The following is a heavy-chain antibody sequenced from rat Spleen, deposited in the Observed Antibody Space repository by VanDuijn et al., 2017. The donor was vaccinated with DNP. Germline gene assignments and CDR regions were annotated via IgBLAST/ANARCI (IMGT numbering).Heavy chain of an antibody. D-gene: IGHD1-11*01. CDR1: GFTFSNYG. CDR2: INAGGGNT. CDR3: ARRGYGGRGFFDY. J-gene: IGHJ2*01. V-gene: IGHV5S13*01. Sequence: EVQLVGSGGGLVQPGRSLKLSCAASGFTFSNYGMAWVRQAPTRGLEWVASINAGGGNTFYRDSVKGRFTFSRDNAKNTQYLQMDSLRSEDTATYYCARRGYGGRGFFDYWGQGVMVTVSS.